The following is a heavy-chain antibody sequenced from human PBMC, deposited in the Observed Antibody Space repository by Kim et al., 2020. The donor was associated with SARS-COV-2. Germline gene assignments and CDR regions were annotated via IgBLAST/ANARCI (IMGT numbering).Heavy chain of an antibody. J-gene: IGHJ4*01. CDR2: IYYSGST. D-gene: IGHD3-22*01. CDR3: ARVRGDYYDSSGYYLD. V-gene: IGHV4-39*07. CDR1: GGSISSSSYY. Sequence: SETLSLTCTVSGGSISSSSYYWGWIRQPPGKGLEWIGSIYYSGSTYYNPSLKSRVTISVDTSKNQFSLKLSSVTAADTAVYYCARVRGDYYDSSGYYLD.